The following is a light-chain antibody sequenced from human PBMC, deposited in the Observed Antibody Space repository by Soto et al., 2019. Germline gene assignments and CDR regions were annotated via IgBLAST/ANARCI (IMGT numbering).Light chain of an antibody. CDR1: QSVSSSY. V-gene: IGKV3-20*01. CDR3: QQYGSSPCT. Sequence: EIVLTQSPGTLSLSPGERATLSCRASQSVSSSYLAWYQQKPGQAPRLLNYGASSRATGIPDRFSGSGSGTDFTLTISRLEPEDFAVYYCQQYGSSPCTFGQGTKLEIK. J-gene: IGKJ2*02. CDR2: GAS.